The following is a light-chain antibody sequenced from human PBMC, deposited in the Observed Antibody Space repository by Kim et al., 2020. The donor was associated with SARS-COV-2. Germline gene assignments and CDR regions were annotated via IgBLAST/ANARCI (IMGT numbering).Light chain of an antibody. Sequence: GQSIAISCTGTSSDVGGYNFVSWYQQRPGKALKLMIYDVSSRPSGVSTRFSGSKSGTTASLTISGLQAEDEADYYCSSYSSTTPVVFGGGTKVTVL. CDR1: SSDVGGYNF. J-gene: IGLJ2*01. CDR3: SSYSSTTPVV. V-gene: IGLV2-14*03. CDR2: DVS.